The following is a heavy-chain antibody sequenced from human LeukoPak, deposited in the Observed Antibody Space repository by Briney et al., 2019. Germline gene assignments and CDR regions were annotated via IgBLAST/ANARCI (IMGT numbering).Heavy chain of an antibody. CDR3: ARDSGSYYYYGMDV. Sequence: SGGSLRLSCAASGFTFGAFAMHWVRQAPGKGLEWVAVISYDGNNKYNADSVKGRFTISRDNAKNSLYLQMNSLRAEDTAVYYCARDSGSYYYYGMDVWGQGTTVTVSS. V-gene: IGHV3-30*03. J-gene: IGHJ6*02. CDR1: GFTFGAFA. D-gene: IGHD1-26*01. CDR2: ISYDGNNK.